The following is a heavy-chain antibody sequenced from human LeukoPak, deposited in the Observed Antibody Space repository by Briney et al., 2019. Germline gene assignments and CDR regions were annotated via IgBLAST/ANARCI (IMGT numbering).Heavy chain of an antibody. V-gene: IGHV4-38-2*02. J-gene: IGHJ6*03. Sequence: TETLSLTCTVSGYSISSGYYWGWIRQPPGKGLEWIGSIYHSGSTYYNPSLKSRVTISVDTSKNQFSLKLSSVTAADTAVYYCARVTPNPYYDFWSGYNYYYYYYMDVWGKGTTVTVSS. CDR2: IYHSGST. D-gene: IGHD3-3*01. CDR3: ARVTPNPYYDFWSGYNYYYYYYMDV. CDR1: GYSISSGYY.